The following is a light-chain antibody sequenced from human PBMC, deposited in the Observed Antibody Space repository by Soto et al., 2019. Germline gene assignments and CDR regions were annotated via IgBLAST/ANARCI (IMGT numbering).Light chain of an antibody. CDR1: QAIGNY. J-gene: IGKJ4*01. Sequence: DIEMTQSPSSLSASVGDTVTITCRASQAIGNYLNWYQQKPGKAPNLLIYEASSLQSGVPSRFTGSGSGTDFTLTISSLQPVDFATYYCQQSYVVPLTFGGGTKV. V-gene: IGKV1-39*01. CDR2: EAS. CDR3: QQSYVVPLT.